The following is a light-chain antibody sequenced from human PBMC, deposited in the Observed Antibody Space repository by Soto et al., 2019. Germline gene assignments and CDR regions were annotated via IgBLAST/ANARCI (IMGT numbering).Light chain of an antibody. Sequence: EIVLTQSPGTLSLSPGERATLSCRASQSVGGSLAWYQQRPGQAPRLLIYRASTRATGVPARFSGSGSGTEFTLNISSLQSEDFAVYYCQQYNSWPPVTFGGGTKVDIK. J-gene: IGKJ4*01. CDR3: QQYNSWPPVT. CDR1: QSVGGS. CDR2: RAS. V-gene: IGKV3-15*01.